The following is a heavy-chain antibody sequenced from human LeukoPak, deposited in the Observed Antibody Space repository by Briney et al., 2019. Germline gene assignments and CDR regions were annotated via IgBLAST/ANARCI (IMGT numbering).Heavy chain of an antibody. D-gene: IGHD1-26*01. Sequence: ASVKVSCKASGYTLTSYAMHWVRQAPGQRLEWMGWINAGNGNTKYSQKFQGRVTITRDTSASTAYMELSSLRSEDTAVYYCARSNSGSYFPDAFDIWGQGTMVTVSS. CDR2: INAGNGNT. J-gene: IGHJ3*02. V-gene: IGHV1-3*01. CDR1: GYTLTSYA. CDR3: ARSNSGSYFPDAFDI.